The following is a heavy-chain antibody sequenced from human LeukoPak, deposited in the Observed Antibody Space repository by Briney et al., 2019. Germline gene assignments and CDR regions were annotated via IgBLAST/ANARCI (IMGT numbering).Heavy chain of an antibody. CDR3: ARGRYYYDSSVVDY. CDR1: GFTFSSHD. J-gene: IGHJ4*02. D-gene: IGHD3-22*01. Sequence: PGGSLRLSCAASGFTFSSHDMHWVRQATGKGLEWVSAIGTAGDTYYPGSVKGRFTISRENAKNSLYLQMNSLRAGDTAVYYCARGRYYYDSSVVDYWGQGTLVTVSS. V-gene: IGHV3-13*01. CDR2: IGTAGDT.